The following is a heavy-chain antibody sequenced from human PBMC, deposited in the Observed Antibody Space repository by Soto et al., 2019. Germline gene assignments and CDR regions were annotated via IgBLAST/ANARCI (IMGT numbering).Heavy chain of an antibody. J-gene: IGHJ5*02. CDR1: SASIDNN. CDR3: ARSFGWYALDQ. V-gene: IGHV4-4*02. D-gene: IGHD6-19*01. Sequence: SETLSLTCAVSSASIDNNWNWVRQPPGKGLEWIGEIHQSGISYKNPSLKSRVTMSVDKSKNQFSLNLSSVTAADTTVYFCARSFGWYALDQWGQGTLVTSPQ. CDR2: IHQSGIS.